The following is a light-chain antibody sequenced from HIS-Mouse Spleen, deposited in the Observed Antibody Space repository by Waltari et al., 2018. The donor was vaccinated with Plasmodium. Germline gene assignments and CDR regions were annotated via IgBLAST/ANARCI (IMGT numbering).Light chain of an antibody. CDR3: QQYYSFPRT. CDR2: AAS. CDR1: QGISSD. J-gene: IGKJ1*01. Sequence: ASWMTQSPCVLSATTGERVTISWRMSQGISSDLAWYQQKPGQAPELLIYAASTLQSGVPSRFSGSGSGTDFTLTISCLQSEDFATYYCQQYYSFPRTFGQGTKVEIK. V-gene: IGKV1D-8*02.